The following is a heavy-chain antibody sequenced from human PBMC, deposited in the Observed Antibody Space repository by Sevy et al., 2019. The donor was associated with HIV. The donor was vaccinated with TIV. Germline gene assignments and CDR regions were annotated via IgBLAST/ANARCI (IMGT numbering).Heavy chain of an antibody. CDR3: ARQPRYCSHGVCYSGGEYYYYYGMDV. J-gene: IGHJ6*02. Sequence: GGSLRLSCAPSGFTFSNYVIHWVRQAPGKGLEWVAVISFDGSNKYYADSVRGRFTISRDNSKNTLYLKMNSLRLDDTAVYYCARQPRYCSHGVCYSGGEYYYYYGMDVWGQGTTGTVSS. V-gene: IGHV3-30*03. CDR1: GFTFSNYV. D-gene: IGHD2-8*01. CDR2: ISFDGSNK.